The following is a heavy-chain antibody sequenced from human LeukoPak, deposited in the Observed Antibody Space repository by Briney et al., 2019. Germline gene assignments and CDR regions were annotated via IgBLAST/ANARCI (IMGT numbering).Heavy chain of an antibody. J-gene: IGHJ5*02. CDR3: AKDVGPITMVRGVTHWFDP. V-gene: IGHV3-23*01. CDR1: GFTFSSYA. D-gene: IGHD3-10*01. Sequence: GGSLRLSCAASGFTFSSYAMSWVRQAPGKGPEWVSAISGSGGSTYYADSVKGRFTISRDNSKNTLYLQMNSLRAEDTAVYYCAKDVGPITMVRGVTHWFDPWGQGTLVTVSS. CDR2: ISGSGGST.